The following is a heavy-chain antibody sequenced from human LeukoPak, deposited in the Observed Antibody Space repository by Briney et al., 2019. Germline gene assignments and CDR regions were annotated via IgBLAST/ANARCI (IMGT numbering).Heavy chain of an antibody. D-gene: IGHD3-22*01. CDR2: IYYSGST. J-gene: IGHJ4*02. CDR1: GGSISSYY. CDR3: ARGNYYDSSGYYYFSRSTSYYFDY. V-gene: IGHV4-59*01. Sequence: SETLPLTCTVSGGSISSYYWSWIRQPPGKGLEWIGYIYYSGSTNYNPSLKSRVTISVDTSKNQFSLKLSSVTAADTAVYYCARGNYYDSSGYYYFSRSTSYYFDYWGQGTLVTVSS.